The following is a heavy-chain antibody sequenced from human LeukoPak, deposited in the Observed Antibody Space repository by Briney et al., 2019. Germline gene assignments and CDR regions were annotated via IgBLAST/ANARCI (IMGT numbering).Heavy chain of an antibody. CDR1: GGSFSGYY. D-gene: IGHD3-9*01. V-gene: IGHV4-34*01. CDR3: ARGPLDYDILTGYYHGRYYFDY. J-gene: IGHJ4*02. CDR2: INHSGST. Sequence: SETLSLTCAVYGGSFSGYYWSWIRQPPGKGLEWIGEINHSGSTNYNPSLKSRVTISVDTSKNQFSLKLSSVTAADTAVYYCARGPLDYDILTGYYHGRYYFDYWGQGTLVTVSS.